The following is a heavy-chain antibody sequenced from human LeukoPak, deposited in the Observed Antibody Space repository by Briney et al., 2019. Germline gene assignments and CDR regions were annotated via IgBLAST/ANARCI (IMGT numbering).Heavy chain of an antibody. CDR2: ISDSGSTI. Sequence: PGGSLRLSCAASEFVFSDYYMSWIRQAPGKGLEWVSYISDSGSTIYYADSVKGRFTISRDNVKNSLYRQMNGLRAEDRAVYYSSKEMEGGYGSGTFFDLWGQGNMVTVSS. J-gene: IGHJ4*02. D-gene: IGHD3-10*01. CDR3: SKEMEGGYGSGTFFDL. V-gene: IGHV3-11*01. CDR1: EFVFSDYY.